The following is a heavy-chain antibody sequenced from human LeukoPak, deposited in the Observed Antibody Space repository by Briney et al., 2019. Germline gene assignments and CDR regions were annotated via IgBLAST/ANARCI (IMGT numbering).Heavy chain of an antibody. CDR3: TTRRQDGW. V-gene: IGHV3-15*01. Sequence: GGSLRLSCVASGFTFSDAWMSWVRQTPGKGLEWVGRIKGKIDGGTIDYAAPVKGRFTISRDDSRNTLYLQMNSLKTEDTAVYYCTTRRQDGWWGQGTLVTVSS. CDR1: GFTFSDAW. J-gene: IGHJ4*02. D-gene: IGHD2-15*01. CDR2: IKGKIDGGTI.